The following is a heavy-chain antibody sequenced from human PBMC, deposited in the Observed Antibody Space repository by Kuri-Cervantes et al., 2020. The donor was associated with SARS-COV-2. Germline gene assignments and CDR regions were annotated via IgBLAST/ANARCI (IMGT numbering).Heavy chain of an antibody. V-gene: IGHV4-39*07. J-gene: IGHJ4*02. CDR3: ARGRNYDFWSGYFHFDY. CDR2: FYYRGSA. CDR1: GGPISNSNYY. D-gene: IGHD3-3*01. Sequence: SETLSLTCTVSGGPISNSNYYWGWIRQPPGKGLEWIGSFYYRGSAYYNPSLKSRVTISVDTSKNQFSLKLSSVTAADTAVYYCARGRNYDFWSGYFHFDYWGQGTLVTVSS.